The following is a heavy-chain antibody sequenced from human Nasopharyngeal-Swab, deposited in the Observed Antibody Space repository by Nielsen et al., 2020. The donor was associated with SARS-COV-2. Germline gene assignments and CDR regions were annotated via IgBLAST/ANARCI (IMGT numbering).Heavy chain of an antibody. CDR1: GGTFSSYA. J-gene: IGHJ4*02. V-gene: IGHV1-69*13. D-gene: IGHD5-18*01. CDR3: ARDMVPDGYSYGHSYFDY. CDR2: FIPIFGTA. Sequence: SVKVSCKASGGTFSSYAISWVRQAPGQGLEWMGGFIPIFGTANYAQKFQGRVTITADESTSTAYMELSSLRSEDTAVYYCARDMVPDGYSYGHSYFDYWGQGTLVTVSS.